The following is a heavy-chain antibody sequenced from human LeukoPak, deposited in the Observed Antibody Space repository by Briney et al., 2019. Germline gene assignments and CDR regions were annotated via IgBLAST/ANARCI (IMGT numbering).Heavy chain of an antibody. CDR1: GDSISRNS. V-gene: IGHV4-59*01. D-gene: IGHD1-26*01. CDR3: ARGLRVGNTGYYFDY. CDR2: MFHSGTT. Sequence: SETLSLTCTVSGDSISRNSWTWIRQPPGKGLEWIGYMFHSGTTSYNASLKSRVTMSIDTSRNQFSLNLKSVTAADTAVYFCARGLRVGNTGYYFDYWGQGTPVTVSS. J-gene: IGHJ4*02.